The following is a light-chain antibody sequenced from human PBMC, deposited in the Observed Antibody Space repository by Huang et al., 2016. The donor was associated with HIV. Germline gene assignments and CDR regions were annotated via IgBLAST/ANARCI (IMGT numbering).Light chain of an antibody. CDR1: QSVTSN. Sequence: EIVMTQSPATLSVSPGERATLSCRASQSVTSNLAWYQQKPGQAPRLLIVGASTRATGVPARFSGSGSGTEFTLTISSLQSEDFAVYYCQQYNIWPPTFGQGTKVEIK. V-gene: IGKV3-15*01. CDR2: GAS. CDR3: QQYNIWPPT. J-gene: IGKJ1*01.